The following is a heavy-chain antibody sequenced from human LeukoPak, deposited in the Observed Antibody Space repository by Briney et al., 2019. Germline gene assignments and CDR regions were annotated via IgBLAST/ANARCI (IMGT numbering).Heavy chain of an antibody. J-gene: IGHJ6*04. CDR3: ARDPTVWELREGDV. Sequence: GGSLRLSCAASGFTFSSYSMNWVRQAPGKGLEWVSYISSSSSTIYYADSVKGRFTISRDNAKNSLYLQMNSLRAEDTAVYYCARDPTVWELREGDVWGKGTTVTVSS. V-gene: IGHV3-48*01. CDR1: GFTFSSYS. CDR2: ISSSSSTI. D-gene: IGHD1-26*01.